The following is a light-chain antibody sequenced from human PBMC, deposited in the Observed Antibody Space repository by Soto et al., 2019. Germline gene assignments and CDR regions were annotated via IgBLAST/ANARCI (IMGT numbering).Light chain of an antibody. V-gene: IGKV1-5*03. Sequence: DIQMTQSPSTLSAFVGDRVTITCRASQSISSWLAWYQQKPGKAPNLLIYKASTLQSGVPSRFSGSGSGTEFTLTISSLQPDDFATYYCHQYSAYWTFGQGTKVEI. CDR2: KAS. J-gene: IGKJ1*01. CDR3: HQYSAYWT. CDR1: QSISSW.